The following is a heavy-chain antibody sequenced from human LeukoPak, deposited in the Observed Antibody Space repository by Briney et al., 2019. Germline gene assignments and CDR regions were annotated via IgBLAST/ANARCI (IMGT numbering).Heavy chain of an antibody. CDR2: INHSGST. J-gene: IGHJ4*02. V-gene: IGHV4-34*01. Sequence: SETLSLTCAVYGGSFSGYYWSWIRQPPGKGLEWIGEINHSGSTNYNPSLKSRVTISADTSKNQFSLKLSSVTAADTAVYYCATQWELLSYFDYWGQGTLVTVSS. CDR1: GGSFSGYY. CDR3: ATQWELLSYFDY. D-gene: IGHD1-26*01.